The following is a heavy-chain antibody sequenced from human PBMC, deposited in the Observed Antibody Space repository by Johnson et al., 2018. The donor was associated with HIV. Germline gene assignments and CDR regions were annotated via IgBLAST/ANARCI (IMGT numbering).Heavy chain of an antibody. CDR2: ISGSGGST. Sequence: VHLVESGGGLVQPGGSLRLSCAASGFTFSSYAMSWVRQAPGKGLEWVSAISGSGGSTYYADSVKGRFTISRDNSKNTLYLQMNSLRAEDTAVYYCAKDTPIYYDFGSGSGNAFDIWGQGTIVTVSS. CDR1: GFTFSSYA. CDR3: AKDTPIYYDFGSGSGNAFDI. J-gene: IGHJ3*02. D-gene: IGHD3-3*01. V-gene: IGHV3-23*04.